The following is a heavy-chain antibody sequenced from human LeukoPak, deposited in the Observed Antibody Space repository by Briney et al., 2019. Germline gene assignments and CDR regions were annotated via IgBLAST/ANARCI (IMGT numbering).Heavy chain of an antibody. CDR2: IYYSGST. D-gene: IGHD2-2*01. V-gene: IGHV4-31*03. CDR1: GGSMSSGGYY. J-gene: IGHJ6*02. CDR3: ARAGVGVVPAASMDV. Sequence: PSQTLSLTCTVSGGSMSSGGYYWSWIRQHPGKGLEWIGYIYYSGSTYYNPSLKSRVTISVDTSKNQFSLKLSSVTAAHTAVSYCARAGVGVVPAASMDVWGQGTTVTVSS.